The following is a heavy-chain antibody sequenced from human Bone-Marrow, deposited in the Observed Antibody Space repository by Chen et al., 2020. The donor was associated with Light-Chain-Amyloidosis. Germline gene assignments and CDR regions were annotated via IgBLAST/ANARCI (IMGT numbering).Heavy chain of an antibody. J-gene: IGHJ5*02. CDR3: ARWAAYCGYEEIDP. D-gene: IGHD5-12*01. Sequence: QVQLQQWGAGLLKPSETLSFTCAVYGGSFSGYYWSWIRQPPGKGLEWIGEINHSGSTNYNPSLKSRVTISVDTSKNQFSLKLSSVTAADTAVYYCARWAAYCGYEEIDPWGQGTLVTVSS. CDR1: GGSFSGYY. CDR2: INHSGST. V-gene: IGHV4-34*01.